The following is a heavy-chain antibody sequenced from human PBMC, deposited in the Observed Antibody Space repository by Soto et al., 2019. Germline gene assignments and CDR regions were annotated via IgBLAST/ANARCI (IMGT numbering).Heavy chain of an antibody. V-gene: IGHV3-53*01. CDR1: GFTVSSNY. CDR2: IYSGGST. CDR3: AKDRHYYASSGLDY. J-gene: IGHJ4*02. D-gene: IGHD3-22*01. Sequence: GGSLRLSCAASGFTVSSNYMSWVRQAPGKGLEWVSVIYSGGSTYYADSVRGRFTISRDNSKNTLYLQMNSLRAEDTAVYYCAKDRHYYASSGLDYWGQGTLVTVS.